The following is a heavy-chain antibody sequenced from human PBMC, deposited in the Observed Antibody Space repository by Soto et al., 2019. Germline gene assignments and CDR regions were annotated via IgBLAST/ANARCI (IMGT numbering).Heavy chain of an antibody. V-gene: IGHV1-69*13. J-gene: IGHJ6*02. Sequence: SVKVSCKAAGGTYSSYPISWVRQATGEGLEWMGGIIPIFGTANYAQKFQGRVTITADESTSTAYVKLSSLRSEDTAGYYCARVELMVSRYSNYRSYYYGIDVWGQGTTVTVSS. D-gene: IGHD4-4*01. CDR2: IIPIFGTA. CDR3: ARVELMVSRYSNYRSYYYGIDV. CDR1: GGTYSSYP.